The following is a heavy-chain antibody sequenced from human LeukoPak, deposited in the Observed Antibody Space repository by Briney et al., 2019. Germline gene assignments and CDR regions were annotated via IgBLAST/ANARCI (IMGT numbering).Heavy chain of an antibody. D-gene: IGHD6-13*01. CDR1: GGSISSYY. CDR2: IYYSGST. J-gene: IGHJ6*02. V-gene: IGHV4-59*08. CDR3: ARPGRRSSSYLVIDV. Sequence: SETLCLTCTVSGGSISSYYWSWIRQPPGKGLEWIGYIYYSGSTNYNPSLKSRVTISVDTSKNQFSLKLSSATAADTAVYYCARPGRRSSSYLVIDVWGQGTTLTVS.